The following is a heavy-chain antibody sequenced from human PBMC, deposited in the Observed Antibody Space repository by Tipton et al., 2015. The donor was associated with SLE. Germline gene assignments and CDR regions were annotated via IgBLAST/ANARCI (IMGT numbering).Heavy chain of an antibody. Sequence: TLSLTCTVSGDSISGDYWSWIRQPPGKGLEWIGYIYNSGSTNYNPSLKSRVTISVDTSKNQFSLKMSSVTASDTAVYYCAKRVVTFDWNYFDNWGQGTLVTVSS. CDR2: IYNSGST. CDR3: AKRVVTFDWNYFDN. J-gene: IGHJ4*02. D-gene: IGHD4-23*01. CDR1: GDSISGDY. V-gene: IGHV4-4*08.